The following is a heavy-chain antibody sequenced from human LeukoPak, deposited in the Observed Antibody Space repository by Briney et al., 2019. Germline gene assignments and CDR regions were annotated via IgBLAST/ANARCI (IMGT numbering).Heavy chain of an antibody. J-gene: IGHJ6*02. Sequence: GSLRLSCAASGFTFSSYAMHWVRQAPGKGLEWVAVISYDGSNKYYADSVKGRFTISRDNSKNTLYLQMNSLRAEDTAVYYCARDRGYSYGCWDYYYGMDVWGQGTTVTVSS. D-gene: IGHD5-18*01. CDR1: GFTFSSYA. CDR2: ISYDGSNK. V-gene: IGHV3-30-3*01. CDR3: ARDRGYSYGCWDYYYGMDV.